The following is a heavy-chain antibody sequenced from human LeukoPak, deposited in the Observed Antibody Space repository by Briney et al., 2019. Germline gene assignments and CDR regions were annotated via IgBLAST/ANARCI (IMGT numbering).Heavy chain of an antibody. CDR1: GYTFTVYY. CDR3: ARGDYYGSGKVVAA. CDR2: INPNSGGT. V-gene: IGHV1-2*02. J-gene: IGHJ5*02. D-gene: IGHD3-10*01. Sequence: GASVKVSCKASGYTFTVYYMHWVRQAPGQGLEWMGWINPNSGGTNYAQKFQDRVTMTRDTSISTAYMELSLLRSDDTAVYYCARGDYYGSGKVVAAWGQGTLVTVSS.